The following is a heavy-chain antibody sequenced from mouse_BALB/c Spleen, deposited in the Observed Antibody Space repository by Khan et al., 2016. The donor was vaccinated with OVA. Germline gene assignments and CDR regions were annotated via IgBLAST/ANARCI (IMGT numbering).Heavy chain of an antibody. J-gene: IGHJ4*01. CDR1: GFSLTSYG. Sequence: QVQLKESGPGLVAPSQSLSITCTISGFSLTSYGIHWVRQPPGKGLEWLVVIWSDGSTTYNSTLKSRLSITKDNSKSQVFLKMNSLQTDDTAMYXCGRQPYYHYYALDYWGQGTSVTVSS. D-gene: IGHD2-10*01. V-gene: IGHV2-6-1*01. CDR3: GRQPYYHYYALDY. CDR2: IWSDGST.